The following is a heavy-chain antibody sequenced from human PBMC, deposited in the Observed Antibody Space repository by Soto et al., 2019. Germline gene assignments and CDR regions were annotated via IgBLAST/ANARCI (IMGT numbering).Heavy chain of an antibody. J-gene: IGHJ2*01. CDR1: GFTFSSYG. Sequence: QVQLVESGGGVVQPGRSLRLSCAASGFTFSSYGMHWVRQAPGKGLEWVAVISYDGSNKYYEDSVKGRFTISRDNSKNTLYLQMNSLRAEDTAVYYCAKDGGYRYGWIWYFDLWGRGTLVTVSS. V-gene: IGHV3-30*18. CDR3: AKDGGYRYGWIWYFDL. CDR2: ISYDGSNK. D-gene: IGHD5-18*01.